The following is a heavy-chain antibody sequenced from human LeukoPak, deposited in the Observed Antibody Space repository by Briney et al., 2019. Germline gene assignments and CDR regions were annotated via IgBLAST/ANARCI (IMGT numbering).Heavy chain of an antibody. CDR2: IYYSGST. Sequence: SETLSLTCTVSGGSISSGGYYWSWIRQHPGKGLEWIGYIYYSGSTYYNPSLKSRVTISVDTSKNQFSLKLSSVTAADTAVYYCARARYVAGETKDYYYGMDVWGQGTTVTVSS. D-gene: IGHD6-19*01. J-gene: IGHJ6*02. V-gene: IGHV4-31*03. CDR1: GGSISSGGYY. CDR3: ARARYVAGETKDYYYGMDV.